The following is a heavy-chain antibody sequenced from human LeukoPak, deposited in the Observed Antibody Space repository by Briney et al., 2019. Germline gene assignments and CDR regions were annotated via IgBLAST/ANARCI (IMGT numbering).Heavy chain of an antibody. CDR3: ASLIRNGYYFDY. Sequence: TLSLTCTVSGGSISSGGYYWSWIRQHPGKGLEWIGYIYYSGSTYYNPSLKSRVTISVDTSKNQFSLKLSSVTAADTAVYYCASLIRNGYYFDYWGQGTLVTVSS. J-gene: IGHJ4*02. CDR2: IYYSGST. D-gene: IGHD1-14*01. CDR1: GGSISSGGYY. V-gene: IGHV4-31*03.